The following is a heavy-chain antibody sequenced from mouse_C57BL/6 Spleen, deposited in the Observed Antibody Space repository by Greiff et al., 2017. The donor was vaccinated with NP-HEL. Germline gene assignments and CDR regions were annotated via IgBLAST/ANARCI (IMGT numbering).Heavy chain of an antibody. Sequence: VQLQQSGAELVRPGASVTLSCKASGYTFTDYEMHWVKQTPVHGLEWIGAIDPETGGTAYNQKFKGKAILTADKSSSTAYMERRSLTSEDSAVYYCTRDAMDYWGQGTSVTVSS. CDR3: TRDAMDY. V-gene: IGHV1-15*01. J-gene: IGHJ4*01. CDR2: IDPETGGT. CDR1: GYTFTDYE.